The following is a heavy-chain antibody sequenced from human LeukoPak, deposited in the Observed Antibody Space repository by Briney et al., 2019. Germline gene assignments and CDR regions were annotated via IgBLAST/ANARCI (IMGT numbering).Heavy chain of an antibody. CDR1: GFTFSSYW. V-gene: IGHV3-48*01. D-gene: IGHD3-10*01. CDR3: AKDRVVRGVRDFDY. Sequence: GGSLRLSCAASGFTFSSYWMSWVRQAPGKGLEWVSHISSCSSVVYNADSVKGRFTISRDNAKNSLYLQMNSLRAEDTAVYYCAKDRVVRGVRDFDYWGQGTLVTVSS. J-gene: IGHJ4*02. CDR2: ISSCSSVV.